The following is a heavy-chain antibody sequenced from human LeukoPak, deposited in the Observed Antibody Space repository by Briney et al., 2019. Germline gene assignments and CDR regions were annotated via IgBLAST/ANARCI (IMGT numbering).Heavy chain of an antibody. CDR1: GFTFSSYA. D-gene: IGHD2-2*01. V-gene: IGHV3-30*04. CDR2: ISYDGSNK. CDR3: AKDGGNKYAFFDY. J-gene: IGHJ4*02. Sequence: GGSLRLSCAASGFTFSSYAMHWVRQAPGKGLEWVAVISYDGSNKYYPDSVMGRFTISRDNSKNTLYLQMNRLRAEDAAVYYCAKDGGNKYAFFDYWGQGTLVTVSS.